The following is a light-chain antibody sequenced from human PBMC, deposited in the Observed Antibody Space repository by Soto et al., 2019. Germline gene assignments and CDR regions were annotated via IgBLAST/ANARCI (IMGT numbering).Light chain of an antibody. V-gene: IGKV3-20*01. J-gene: IGKJ1*01. Sequence: EIVLTQSPGTLSLSPGERATLSCRASHSVSSSYLAWYQQKPGQAPRLLIYAASNRATGIPDRFSGSGSGTDVTITISRLEPEDVAVYYCQQYGSSPPWTFAQGTKVEIK. CDR1: HSVSSSY. CDR2: AAS. CDR3: QQYGSSPPWT.